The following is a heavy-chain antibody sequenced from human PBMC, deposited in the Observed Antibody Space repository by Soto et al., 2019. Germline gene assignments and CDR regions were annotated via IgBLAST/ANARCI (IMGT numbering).Heavy chain of an antibody. V-gene: IGHV5-51*01. J-gene: IGHJ4*02. CDR1: GETLTGPW. CDR3: VRVALVGSNSLTNASFAP. Sequence: ESLEISWNAYGETLTGPWIFRVSQMPGKGPEWMGIVYPEASYTRDDQSFQGQFTIPADKSINTAYLQWRRLKASDTAIYYCVRVALVGSNSLTNASFAPWGQGTLVTVSS. CDR2: VYPEASYT. D-gene: IGHD1-26*01.